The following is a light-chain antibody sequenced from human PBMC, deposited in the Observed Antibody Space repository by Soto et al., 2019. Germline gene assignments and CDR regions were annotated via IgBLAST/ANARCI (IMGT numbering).Light chain of an antibody. V-gene: IGLV2-8*01. J-gene: IGLJ2*01. CDR1: SSDVGTYDY. Sequence: QSALTQPPSASGSPGQSVTISCTGTSSDVGTYDYVSWYQQHPGKAPKLMIYEVTKRPSGVPDRFSGSKSGNTASLTVSGLQSEDEADYYCSSYACNNIFAIFGGGTKLTVL. CDR2: EVT. CDR3: SSYACNNIFAI.